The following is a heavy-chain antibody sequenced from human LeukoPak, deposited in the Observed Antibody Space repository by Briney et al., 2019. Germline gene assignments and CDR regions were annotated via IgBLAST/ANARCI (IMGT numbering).Heavy chain of an antibody. Sequence: PGGSLRLSCAPSGFTFSSYGMGWVRQARGKGLEWVDNMMPDGIDKYYMDSMKGRFTISRDNSENALHLHMDSLRAEDPAVYYCARVGPQGADQYVDVWGKGTTVTISS. D-gene: IGHD3-16*01. CDR1: GFTFSSYG. V-gene: IGHV3-7*01. J-gene: IGHJ6*03. CDR3: ARVGPQGADQYVDV. CDR2: MMPDGIDK.